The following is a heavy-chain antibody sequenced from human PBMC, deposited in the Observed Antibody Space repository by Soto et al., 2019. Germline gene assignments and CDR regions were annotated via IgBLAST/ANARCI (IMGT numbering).Heavy chain of an antibody. V-gene: IGHV4-39*01. CDR1: GGSISSSSYY. CDR2: IYYSGST. CDR3: AAGSDRIFGVEPYDY. Sequence: SETLSLTCTVSGGSISSSSYYWGWIRQPPGKGLEWIGSIYYSGSTYYNPSLKSRVTISVDTSKNQFSLKLSPVTAADTAVYYCAAGSDRIFGVEPYDYWGQGTLVTVSS. D-gene: IGHD3-3*02. J-gene: IGHJ4*02.